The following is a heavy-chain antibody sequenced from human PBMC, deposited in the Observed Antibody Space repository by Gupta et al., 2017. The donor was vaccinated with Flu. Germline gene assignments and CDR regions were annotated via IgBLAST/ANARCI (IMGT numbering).Heavy chain of an antibody. J-gene: IGHJ6*02. CDR1: GFTFSSYS. CDR2: ISSSSSYI. Sequence: EVQLVESGGGLVKPGGSLSLSCAASGFTFSSYSMNWVRQAPGKGLEWVSSISSSSSYIYYADSVKGRFTISRDNAKNSLYLQMNSLRAEDTAVYYCASDRVVVAAPYYYYYYGMDGWGQGTTVTVSS. D-gene: IGHD2-15*01. CDR3: ASDRVVVAAPYYYYYYGMDG. V-gene: IGHV3-21*01.